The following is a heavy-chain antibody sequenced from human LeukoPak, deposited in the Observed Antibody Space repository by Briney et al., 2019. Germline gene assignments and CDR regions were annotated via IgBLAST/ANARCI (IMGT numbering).Heavy chain of an antibody. V-gene: IGHV3-48*03. Sequence: GGSLRLSCAASRFTFSSYEMNWVRQAPGKGLEWVSYTSSSGRTIYNADSVKGRFTISRDNAKNSLYLQMNSLRAEDTAVYYCARRHYSDSSGYAYDYWGQGTLVTVSS. CDR3: ARRHYSDSSGYAYDY. CDR2: TSSSGRTI. D-gene: IGHD3-22*01. CDR1: RFTFSSYE. J-gene: IGHJ4*02.